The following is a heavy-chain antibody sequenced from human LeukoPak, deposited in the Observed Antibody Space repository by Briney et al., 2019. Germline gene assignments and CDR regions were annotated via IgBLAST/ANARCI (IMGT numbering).Heavy chain of an antibody. CDR3: ARIGDYNLRDY. V-gene: IGHV4-30-4*08. Sequence: SETLSPTCTVSGGSISSGDYYWSWIRQPPGKGLEWIGYIYYSGSTYYNPSLKSRVTISVDTSKNQFSLKLSSVTAADTAVYYCARIGDYNLRDYWGQGTLVTVSS. J-gene: IGHJ4*02. CDR2: IYYSGST. D-gene: IGHD5-24*01. CDR1: GGSISSGDYY.